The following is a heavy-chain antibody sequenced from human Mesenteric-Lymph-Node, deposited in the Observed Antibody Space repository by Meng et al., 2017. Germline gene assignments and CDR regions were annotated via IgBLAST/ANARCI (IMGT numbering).Heavy chain of an antibody. D-gene: IGHD3-3*01. CDR1: GFTFSSYA. V-gene: IGHV3-33*08. J-gene: IGHJ3*02. Sequence: GESLKISCAASGFTFSSYAMSWVRQAPGKGLEWVAVIWYDGSNKYYADSVKGRFTISRDNSKNTLYLQMNSLRAEDTAVYYCAREGSEWDAFDIWGQGTMVTVSS. CDR2: IWYDGSNK. CDR3: AREGSEWDAFDI.